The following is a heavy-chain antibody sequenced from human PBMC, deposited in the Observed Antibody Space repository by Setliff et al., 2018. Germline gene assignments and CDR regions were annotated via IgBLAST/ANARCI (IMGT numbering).Heavy chain of an antibody. CDR3: TAKERGY. Sequence: GGSLGLSCTPSGFTFGDSAMTWVRQAPGKGLEWVGFIRSKAYGGTTEYAASVKGRFTISRDDSKSIAYLQMNSLKTEDTAVYYCTAKERGYWGQGTLVTVSS. J-gene: IGHJ4*02. V-gene: IGHV3-49*04. CDR2: IRSKAYGGTT. CDR1: GFTFGDSA.